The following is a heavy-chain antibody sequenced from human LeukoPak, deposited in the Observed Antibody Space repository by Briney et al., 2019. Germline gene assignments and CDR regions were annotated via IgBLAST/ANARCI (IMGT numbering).Heavy chain of an antibody. V-gene: IGHV3-23*01. CDR1: GFTFSSYA. J-gene: IGHJ4*02. CDR2: ISGSGGST. D-gene: IGHD2-15*01. Sequence: GGSLRLSCTASGFTFSSYAMSWVRQAPGKGLEWVSAISGSGGSTYYADSVKGRFTISRDNSKNTLYLQMNSLRAEDTAVYYCAKDHYGGDCSGGSCHPPDFWGQGTLVTVSS. CDR3: AKDHYGGDCSGGSCHPPDF.